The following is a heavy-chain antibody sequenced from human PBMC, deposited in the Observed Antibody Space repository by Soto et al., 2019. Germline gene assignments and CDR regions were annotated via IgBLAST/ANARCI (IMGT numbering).Heavy chain of an antibody. CDR1: GDSISSGGYS. D-gene: IGHD6-13*01. CDR2: IYHSGST. J-gene: IGHJ5*02. Sequence: TLSLTCAVSGDSISSGGYSWSWIRQPPGKGLEWIGYIYHSGSTYYNLSLKSRITISVDWSKNQFSLKLNSVTAADTAVYYCAGGIATAGNWFDPWGQGTLVTVSS. CDR3: AGGIATAGNWFDP. V-gene: IGHV4-30-2*01.